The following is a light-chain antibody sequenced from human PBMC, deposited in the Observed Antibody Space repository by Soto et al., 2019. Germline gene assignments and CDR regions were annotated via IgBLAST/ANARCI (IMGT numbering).Light chain of an antibody. CDR2: AAS. CDR1: QGISTN. CDR3: LQANRVPLS. J-gene: IGKJ5*01. V-gene: IGKV1-12*01. Sequence: DIQMTQSPSSLSASVGDRVTITCRASQGISTNLAWYQQKPGKAPKLLIYAASSLQSGVPPRFSGSGSGTDFTLTISSLQPEDFAIYYCLQANRVPLSFGQGTRLEI.